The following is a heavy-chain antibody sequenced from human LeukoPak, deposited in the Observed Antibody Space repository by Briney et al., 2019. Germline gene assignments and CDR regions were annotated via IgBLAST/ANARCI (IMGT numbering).Heavy chain of an antibody. V-gene: IGHV5-51*01. CDR2: ILPADSDT. Sequence: GESLKISCKGSGYIFTSYWIGWVRQMPGKGLEWMGIILPADSDTRYSPSFQGQVTISVDKSISTAYVQWSILKASDTAIYYCASGRFCNGGSCYDSWGQGTLVTVSS. CDR3: ASGRFCNGGSCYDS. CDR1: GYIFTSYW. J-gene: IGHJ5*01. D-gene: IGHD2-15*01.